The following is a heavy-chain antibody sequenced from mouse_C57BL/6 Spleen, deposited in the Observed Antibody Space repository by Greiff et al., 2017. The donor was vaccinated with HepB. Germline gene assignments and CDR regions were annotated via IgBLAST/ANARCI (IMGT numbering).Heavy chain of an antibody. D-gene: IGHD2-3*01. CDR2: IYPRSGNT. Sequence: QVQLQQSGAELARPGASVKLSCKASGYTFTSYGISWVKQRTGQGLEWIGEIYPRSGNTYYNEKFKGKATLTADKSSSTAYMALRSLTSEDSAVYFCARSDGYHYYAMDYWGQGTSVTVSS. V-gene: IGHV1-81*01. J-gene: IGHJ4*01. CDR3: ARSDGYHYYAMDY. CDR1: GYTFTSYG.